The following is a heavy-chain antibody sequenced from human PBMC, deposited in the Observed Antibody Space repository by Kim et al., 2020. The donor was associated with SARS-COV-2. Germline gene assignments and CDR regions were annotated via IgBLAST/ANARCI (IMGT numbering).Heavy chain of an antibody. Sequence: GGSLRLSCAASGFTFSSYAMSWVRQAPGKGEEWVSAISGSGGSTYYADSVKGRFTISRVNYKNTMSLQMNSLRAEDTAAYYCAQDPFYCFWSGYYFDFWG. D-gene: IGHD3-3*01. CDR2: ISGSGGST. J-gene: IGHJ3*01. V-gene: IGHV3-23*01. CDR1: GFTFSSYA. CDR3: AQDPFYCFWSGYYFDF.